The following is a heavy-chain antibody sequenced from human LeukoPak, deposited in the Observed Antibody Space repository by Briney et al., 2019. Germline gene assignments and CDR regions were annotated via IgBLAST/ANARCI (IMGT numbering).Heavy chain of an antibody. D-gene: IGHD4-23*01. CDR1: GGTFSSYA. Sequence: SVKVSCKASGGTFSSYAISWVPQAPGQGLEWMGRIIPIFGTANYAQKFQGRVTITTDESTSTAYMELSSLRSEDTAVYYCASWAYGGNFHVSSWGQATLVTVSS. J-gene: IGHJ5*02. V-gene: IGHV1-69*05. CDR2: IIPIFGTA. CDR3: ASWAYGGNFHVSS.